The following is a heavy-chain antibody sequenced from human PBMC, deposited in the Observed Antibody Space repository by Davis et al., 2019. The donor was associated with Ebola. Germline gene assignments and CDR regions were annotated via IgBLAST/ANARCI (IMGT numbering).Heavy chain of an antibody. V-gene: IGHV1-69*10. Sequence: SVKVSCKASGGTFSSYAISWVRQAPGQGLEWMGGIIPILGIANYAQKFQGRVTITADESTSTAYMELSSLRSEDTAVYYCAREDYDYIWGSYRLFDYWGQGTLVTVSS. CDR2: IIPILGIA. CDR3: AREDYDYIWGSYRLFDY. D-gene: IGHD3-16*02. J-gene: IGHJ4*02. CDR1: GGTFSSYA.